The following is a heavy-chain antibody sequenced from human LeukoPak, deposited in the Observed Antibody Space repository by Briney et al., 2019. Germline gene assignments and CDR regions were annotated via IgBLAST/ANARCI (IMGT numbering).Heavy chain of an antibody. D-gene: IGHD2-15*01. CDR3: AKESHPRSSCSGGSCTPFDY. CDR1: GFTFSSYS. V-gene: IGHV3-48*04. Sequence: GGSLRLSCAASGFTFSSYSMNWVRQAPGKGLEWGSYISSSSSTIYYADSVKGRFTISRDNAKNSLYLQMNSLRAEDTAVYYCAKESHPRSSCSGGSCTPFDYWGQGTLVTVSS. J-gene: IGHJ4*02. CDR2: ISSSSSTI.